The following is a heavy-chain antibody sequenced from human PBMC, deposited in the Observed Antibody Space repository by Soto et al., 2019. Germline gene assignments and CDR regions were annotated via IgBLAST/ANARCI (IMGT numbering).Heavy chain of an antibody. CDR3: SKGDYGGNSPYWYFDL. J-gene: IGHJ2*01. D-gene: IGHD4-17*01. Sequence: EVPLLESGGALVQPGGSLRLSCAVSGVTFSKYAMSWVRQPPGKGPEWVASITGSGGLTYYADSVKCRFTISRDNYKNILFLQMNRLSDEDTATYYCSKGDYGGNSPYWYFDLWGRGTLVIVSS. V-gene: IGHV3-23*01. CDR1: GVTFSKYA. CDR2: ITGSGGLT.